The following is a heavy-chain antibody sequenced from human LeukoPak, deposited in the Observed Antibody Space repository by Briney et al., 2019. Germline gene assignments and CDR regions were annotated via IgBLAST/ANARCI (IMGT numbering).Heavy chain of an antibody. CDR1: GGTFSSYA. CDR3: ARGFLDEEIAAAGTHSGDIELDY. CDR2: IIPILGIA. Sequence: GASVKVSCKASGGTFSSYAISWVRQAPGQGLEWMGRIIPILGIANYAQKFQGRVTITADKSTSTAYMELSSLRSEDTAVYYCARGFLDEEIAAAGTHSGDIELDYWGQGTLVTVSS. D-gene: IGHD6-13*01. V-gene: IGHV1-69*04. J-gene: IGHJ4*02.